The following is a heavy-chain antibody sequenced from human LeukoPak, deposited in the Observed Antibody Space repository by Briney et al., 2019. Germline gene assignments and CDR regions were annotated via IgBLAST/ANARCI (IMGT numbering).Heavy chain of an antibody. D-gene: IGHD3-9*01. Sequence: PGGPLRLFCAASGFTFSSYAMSWVRQAPGKGLEGVSFIRYDGRNKYYADSVKGRVTISRDNSKNTLYLQMNSLIAEDTAVYYCARGGYYNILTGYRGRILGFDYWGQGTLVTVSS. CDR3: ARGGYYNILTGYRGRILGFDY. V-gene: IGHV3-30*02. CDR1: GFTFSSYA. CDR2: IRYDGRNK. J-gene: IGHJ4*02.